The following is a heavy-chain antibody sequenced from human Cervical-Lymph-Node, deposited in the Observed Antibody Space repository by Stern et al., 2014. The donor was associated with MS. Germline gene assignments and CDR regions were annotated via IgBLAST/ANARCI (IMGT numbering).Heavy chain of an antibody. V-gene: IGHV1-46*02. CDR3: ARVLSLATSDS. Sequence: DQLVESGAAMRKPGASVKISCEASGYTFNRYYIHWVRQPLGQGLDCVALFNPSGSRTTYAQRFQGRVTVTGDTSTITVYMELTGLKSEDTAVYYCARVLSLATSDSWGQGTLVVVSS. D-gene: IGHD1-1*01. J-gene: IGHJ4*02. CDR1: GYTFNRYY. CDR2: FNPSGSRT.